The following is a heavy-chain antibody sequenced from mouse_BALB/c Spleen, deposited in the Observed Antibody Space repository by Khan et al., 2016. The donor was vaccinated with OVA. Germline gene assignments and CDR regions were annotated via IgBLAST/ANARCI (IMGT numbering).Heavy chain of an antibody. CDR3: ARYYGNYGWYFDV. Sequence: VELVESGPGLVAPSQSLSITCTVSGFSSTSYGVHWVRQPPGKGLEWLGVIWTGGSTNYNSALMSRLSISKDNSKSQVFLKMNSLQTDDTAMYYCARYYGNYGWYFDVWGAGTTVTVSS. CDR2: IWTGGST. J-gene: IGHJ1*01. CDR1: GFSSTSYG. D-gene: IGHD2-1*01. V-gene: IGHV2-9*02.